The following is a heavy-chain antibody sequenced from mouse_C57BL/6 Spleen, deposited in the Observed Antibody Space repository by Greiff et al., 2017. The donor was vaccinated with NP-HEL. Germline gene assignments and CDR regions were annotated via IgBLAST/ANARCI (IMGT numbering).Heavy chain of an antibody. V-gene: IGHV1-82*01. D-gene: IGHD1-1*02. CDR1: GYAFSSSW. CDR2: IYPGDGDT. Sequence: QVQLQQSGPELVKPGASVKISCKASGYAFSSSWMNWVKQRPGKGLEWIGRIYPGDGDTNYNGKFKGKATLTADKSSSTAYMQLSSLTSEDSAVYFCAPTYGSYAMDYWGQGTSVTVSS. CDR3: APTYGSYAMDY. J-gene: IGHJ4*01.